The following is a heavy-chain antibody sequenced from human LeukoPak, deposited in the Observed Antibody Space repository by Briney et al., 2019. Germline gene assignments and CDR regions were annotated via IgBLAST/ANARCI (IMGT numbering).Heavy chain of an antibody. J-gene: IGHJ1*01. CDR2: IYHSGST. V-gene: IGHV4-30-2*01. CDR1: GGSISSGGYS. Sequence: SQTLSLTCAVSGGSISSGGYSWSWIRQPPGKGLEWIGYIYHSGSTYYNPSLKSRVTISVDRSKNQFSLKLSSVTAADTAVYYCARARGGWELAGPFQRWGQGTLVTVSS. CDR3: ARARGGWELAGPFQR. D-gene: IGHD1-26*01.